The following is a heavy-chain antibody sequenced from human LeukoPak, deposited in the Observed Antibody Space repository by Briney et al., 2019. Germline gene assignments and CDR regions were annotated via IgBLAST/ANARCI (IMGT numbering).Heavy chain of an antibody. J-gene: IGHJ6*02. D-gene: IGHD6-13*01. Sequence: ASVKVSCKASGYTFTSYDINWVRQATGQGLEWMGWISAYNGNTNYAQKLQGRVTMTTDTSTSTAYMELRSLRSDDTAVYYCARVQGKQQLTSFYYYGMDVWGQGTTVTVSS. CDR1: GYTFTSYD. CDR2: ISAYNGNT. V-gene: IGHV1-18*01. CDR3: ARVQGKQQLTSFYYYGMDV.